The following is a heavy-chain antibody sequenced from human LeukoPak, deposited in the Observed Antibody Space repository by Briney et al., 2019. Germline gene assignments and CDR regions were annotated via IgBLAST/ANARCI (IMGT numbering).Heavy chain of an antibody. CDR1: GFTFSNYV. D-gene: IGHD2-8*01. J-gene: IGHJ4*02. Sequence: GGSLRLSCAASGFTFSNYVIHWVRQAPGKGLEWVAVISYDGSVKYYADSVKGRVTISRDDSKNTAYLQMNSLKTEDTAVYYCTRHGRYCTNGVRYRGDVDYWGQGTLVTVSS. CDR3: TRHGRYCTNGVRYRGDVDY. V-gene: IGHV3-30*03. CDR2: ISYDGSVK.